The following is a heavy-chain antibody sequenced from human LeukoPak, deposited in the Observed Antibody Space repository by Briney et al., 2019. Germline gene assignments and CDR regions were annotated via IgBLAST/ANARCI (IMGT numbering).Heavy chain of an antibody. CDR1: GFSFSSYS. CDR3: ASGIATLGVPAY. CDR2: ISSTSRSSYI. V-gene: IGHV3-21*01. D-gene: IGHD6-13*01. J-gene: IGHJ4*02. Sequence: GGSLRLSCAASGFSFSSYSMNWVRQAPGKGLEWVSSISSTSRSSYIFYAESVKGRFTISRDNTKNSLFLQMNSLVAEDTAIYYCASGIATLGVPAYWGQGTLVIVSS.